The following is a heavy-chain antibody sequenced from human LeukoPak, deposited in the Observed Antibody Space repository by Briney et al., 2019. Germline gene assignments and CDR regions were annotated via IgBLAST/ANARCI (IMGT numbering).Heavy chain of an antibody. V-gene: IGHV1-2*02. D-gene: IGHD5-12*01. CDR2: INPNSGGT. CDR1: GYTFTGYY. Sequence: ASVKVSCKASGYTFTGYYMHWVRQAPGQGLEWMGWINPNSGGTNYAQKFQGRVTMTRDTSISTAYMELSRLRSDDMAVYYCARELRSGYDWGRVPNAFDIWGQGTMVTVSS. J-gene: IGHJ3*02. CDR3: ARELRSGYDWGRVPNAFDI.